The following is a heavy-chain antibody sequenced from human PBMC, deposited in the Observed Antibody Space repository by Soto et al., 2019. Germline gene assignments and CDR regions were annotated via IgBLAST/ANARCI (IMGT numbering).Heavy chain of an antibody. J-gene: IGHJ6*02. Sequence: GGSLRLSCAASGFTFSGYRMNWVRQAPGKGLEWVSSISDSGSTIYYGDSVKGRFTISRDIAKNSLYLQMNSLRAEDTAVYYCAREKMYYRYMDVWGQGTTVTVSS. CDR2: ISDSGSTI. V-gene: IGHV3-48*01. CDR1: GFTFSGYR. D-gene: IGHD2-8*01. CDR3: AREKMYYRYMDV.